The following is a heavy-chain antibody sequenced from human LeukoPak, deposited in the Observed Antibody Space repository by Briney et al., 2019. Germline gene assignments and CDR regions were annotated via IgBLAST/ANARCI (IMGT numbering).Heavy chain of an antibody. CDR3: AKDLGGGSGCYDL. CDR1: GFTFSSYG. V-gene: IGHV3-30*18. CDR2: ISYDGSNK. D-gene: IGHD6-19*01. J-gene: IGHJ2*01. Sequence: PGGSLRLSCAAYGFTFSSYGMHWVRQAPGKGLEWVAVISYDGSNKYYADSVQGRFTISRDNSMNTLYLQMNGLRAEDTAVYYCAKDLGGGSGCYDLWGRGTLVTVSS.